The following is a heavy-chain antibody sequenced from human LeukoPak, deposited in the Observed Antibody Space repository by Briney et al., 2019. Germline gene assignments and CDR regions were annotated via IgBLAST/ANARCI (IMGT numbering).Heavy chain of an antibody. CDR1: GGTFSSYA. D-gene: IGHD2-2*01. CDR2: IIPIFGIA. Sequence: ASVKVSCKASGGTFSSYAISWVRQAPGQGLEWMGRIIPIFGIANYAQKFQGRVTITADKSTSTAYMELSSLRSEDTAVYYCAGYCSSTSCQFDYWGRGTLVTVSS. CDR3: AGYCSSTSCQFDY. V-gene: IGHV1-69*04. J-gene: IGHJ4*02.